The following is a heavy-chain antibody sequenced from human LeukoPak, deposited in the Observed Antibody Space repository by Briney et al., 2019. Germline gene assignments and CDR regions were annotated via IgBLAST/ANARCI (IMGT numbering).Heavy chain of an antibody. V-gene: IGHV3-64D*06. Sequence: PGGSLRLSCSASGFTFSSYAMHWVRQAPGKGLEYVSAISSNGGSTYYADSVKGRFTISRDNSKNTLFLQMSSLRAEDTAVYYCVKVHPPYQLPLHFDYWGQGTLVTVSS. J-gene: IGHJ4*02. CDR1: GFTFSSYA. D-gene: IGHD2-2*01. CDR2: ISSNGGST. CDR3: VKVHPPYQLPLHFDY.